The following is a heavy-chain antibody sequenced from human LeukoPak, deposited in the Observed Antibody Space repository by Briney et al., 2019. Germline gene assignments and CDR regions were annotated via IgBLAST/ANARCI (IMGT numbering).Heavy chain of an antibody. CDR1: GGSISSGGYY. J-gene: IGHJ4*02. Sequence: SETLSLTCTVSGGSISSGGYYWSWIRQHPGQGLEWIGYIYYSGSTYYNPSLKSRVTISVDTSKNQFSLKLSSVTAADTAVYYCAVDYYDSSGYYYFDYWGQGTLVTVSS. CDR3: AVDYYDSSGYYYFDY. V-gene: IGHV4-31*03. CDR2: IYYSGST. D-gene: IGHD3-22*01.